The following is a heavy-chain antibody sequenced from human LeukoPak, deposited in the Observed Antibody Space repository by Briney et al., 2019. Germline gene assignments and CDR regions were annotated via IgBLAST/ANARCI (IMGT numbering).Heavy chain of an antibody. J-gene: IGHJ1*01. Sequence: GGSLRLSCAASGFTFSSYWMSWVRQAPGKGLEWVAVISYDGSNKYYADSVKGRFTISRDNSKNTLYLQMNSLRAEDTAVYYCAKMDDSSGYYSFGYFQHWGQGTLVTVSS. CDR3: AKMDDSSGYYSFGYFQH. CDR2: ISYDGSNK. V-gene: IGHV3-30*18. D-gene: IGHD3-22*01. CDR1: GFTFSSYW.